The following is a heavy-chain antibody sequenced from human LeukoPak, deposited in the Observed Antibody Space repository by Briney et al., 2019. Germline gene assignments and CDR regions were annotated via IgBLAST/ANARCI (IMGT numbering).Heavy chain of an antibody. Sequence: GGSLRLSCAASGFTFSTYGMHWVRQAPGKGLEWVAFISYDGNYEYYADSVKGRFTISRDNSKNTLYLQMNSLRAEDTAVYYCAKVAYDILTGNGGYYYYGMDVWGKGTTVTVSS. J-gene: IGHJ6*04. CDR3: AKVAYDILTGNGGYYYYGMDV. D-gene: IGHD3-9*01. CDR1: GFTFSTYG. V-gene: IGHV3-30*18. CDR2: ISYDGNYE.